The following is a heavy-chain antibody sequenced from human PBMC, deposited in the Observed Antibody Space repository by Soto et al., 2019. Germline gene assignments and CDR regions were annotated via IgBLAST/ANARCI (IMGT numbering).Heavy chain of an antibody. J-gene: IGHJ6*03. Sequence: SETLSLTCTVSGGSISSYYWSWIRQPPGKGLEWIGYIYYSGSTNYNPSLKSRVTISVDTSKNQFSLKLSSVTAADTAVYYCAREAEYSSSSGQGYYYYMDVWGKGTTVTVSS. D-gene: IGHD6-6*01. V-gene: IGHV4-59*01. CDR1: GGSISSYY. CDR3: AREAEYSSSSGQGYYYYMDV. CDR2: IYYSGST.